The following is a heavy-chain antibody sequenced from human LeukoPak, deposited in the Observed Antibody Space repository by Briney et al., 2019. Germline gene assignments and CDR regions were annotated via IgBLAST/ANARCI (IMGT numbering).Heavy chain of an antibody. V-gene: IGHV3-74*01. CDR1: GFTFSSYG. CDR2: INSDGSST. D-gene: IGHD2-2*01. CDR3: ARGRGCCSGTSCYVWFDP. Sequence: PGRSLRLSCTASGFTFSSYGMHWVRQAPGKGLVWVSRINSDGSSTSYADSVKGRFTISRDNAKNTLYLQMNSLRAEDTAVYYCARGRGCCSGTSCYVWFDPWGQGTLVTVSS. J-gene: IGHJ5*02.